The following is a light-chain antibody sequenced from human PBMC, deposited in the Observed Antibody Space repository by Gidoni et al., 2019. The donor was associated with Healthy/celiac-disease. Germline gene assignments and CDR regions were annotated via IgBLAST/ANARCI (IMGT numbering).Light chain of an antibody. V-gene: IGKV4-1*01. J-gene: IGKJ1*01. CDR1: QIVLYSSNNKNY. CDR2: WAS. Sequence: DIVMTQSPDSLAVSLGERATINCKSSQIVLYSSNNKNYLAWYQQKPGQPRKLLIYWASTRESGVPDRFSGSGSGTDFTLTISSLQAEDVAVYYCQQYYSTPQTFGQGTKVEIK. CDR3: QQYYSTPQT.